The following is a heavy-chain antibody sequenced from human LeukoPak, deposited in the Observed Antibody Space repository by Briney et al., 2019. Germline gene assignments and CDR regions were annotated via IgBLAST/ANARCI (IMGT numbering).Heavy chain of an antibody. CDR2: IYYSGST. CDR3: ARDAFGCSGGSCSD. J-gene: IGHJ4*02. Sequence: SETLSLTCTVSGGSISSYYWSWIRQPPGKGLEWIGYIYYSGSTNYNPSLKSRVTISVDTSKNQFSLKLTSVTAADTAVYYCARDAFGCSGGSCSDWGQGTLVTVSS. D-gene: IGHD2-15*01. V-gene: IGHV4-59*12. CDR1: GGSISSYY.